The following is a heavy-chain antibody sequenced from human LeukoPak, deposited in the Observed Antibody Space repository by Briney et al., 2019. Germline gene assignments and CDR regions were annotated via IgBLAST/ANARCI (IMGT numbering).Heavy chain of an antibody. D-gene: IGHD2-8*02. V-gene: IGHV1-46*01. CDR3: AKFFTGEYVRAFDV. CDR1: GYTFTSYG. J-gene: IGHJ3*01. CDR2: IHPPDGST. Sequence: ASVKVSCKASGYTFTSYGITWVRQAPGQGLEWVGVIHPPDGSTTYAQKFQGRITMTRDMSTTTVYMELSSLRSEDTAVYYCAKFFTGEYVRAFDVWGQGTMVTVSS.